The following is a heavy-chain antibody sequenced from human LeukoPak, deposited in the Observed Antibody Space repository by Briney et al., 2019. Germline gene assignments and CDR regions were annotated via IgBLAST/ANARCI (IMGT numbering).Heavy chain of an antibody. D-gene: IGHD3-10*01. V-gene: IGHV4-39*01. CDR3: ARRQSGALEQTAFDF. J-gene: IGHJ3*01. CDR2: IYYSGST. Sequence: NPSETLSLTCTVSGGSISSNSYYWGWIRQPPGEGLEWIGTIYYSGSTYYNPSLKSRVTISVDTSKNQFSPKLSSVTAADTAVYFCARRQSGALEQTAFDFWGQGTMVTVSS. CDR1: GGSISSNSYY.